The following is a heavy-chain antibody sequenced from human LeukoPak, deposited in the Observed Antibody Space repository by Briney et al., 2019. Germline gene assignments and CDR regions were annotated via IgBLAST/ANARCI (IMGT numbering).Heavy chain of an antibody. CDR2: IDWDDDK. J-gene: IGHJ4*02. Sequence: TLSLTCTVSGGSISSYYWSWIRQPPGKALEWLARIDWDDDKYYSTSLKTRLTISKDTSKNQVVLTMTNMDPVDTATYYCARINTYSSSWYVDYWGQGTLVTVSS. D-gene: IGHD6-13*01. CDR3: ARINTYSSSWYVDY. CDR1: GGSISSYY. V-gene: IGHV2-70*11.